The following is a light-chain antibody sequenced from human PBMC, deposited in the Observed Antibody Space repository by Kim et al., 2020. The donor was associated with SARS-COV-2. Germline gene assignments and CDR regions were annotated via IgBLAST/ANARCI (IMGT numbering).Light chain of an antibody. V-gene: IGLV3-19*01. CDR2: GKN. Sequence: SSELTQDPAVSVALGQTVRITCQGDSLRSYYATWYQQKPGQAPILVIYGKNNRPSGIPDRFSGSSSGNTASLTITGTQAGDEADYYCNSRDSNNYVLFGG. CDR1: SLRSYY. J-gene: IGLJ2*01. CDR3: NSRDSNNYVL.